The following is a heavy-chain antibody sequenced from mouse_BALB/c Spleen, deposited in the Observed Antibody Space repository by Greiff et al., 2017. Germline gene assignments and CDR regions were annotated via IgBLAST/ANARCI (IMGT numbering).Heavy chain of an antibody. Sequence: EVNVVESGGDLVKPGGSLKLSCAASGFTFSSYGMSWVRQTPDKRLEWVATISSGGSYTYYPDSVKGRFTISRDNAKNTLYLQMSSLKSEDTAMYYCARQGGYGNYGEYWGQGTTLTVSS. D-gene: IGHD2-1*01. CDR3: ARQGGYGNYGEY. J-gene: IGHJ2*01. V-gene: IGHV5-6*01. CDR2: ISSGGSYT. CDR1: GFTFSSYG.